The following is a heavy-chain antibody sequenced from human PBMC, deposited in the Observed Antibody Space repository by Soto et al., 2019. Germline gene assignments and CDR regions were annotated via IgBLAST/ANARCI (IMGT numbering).Heavy chain of an antibody. Sequence: QVQLVQSGAEVKKPGSSVKVSCKASGGTFSSYAISWVRQAPGQGLEWMGGIIPNFGTANYAQKFQGRVTITADESTSTAYMELSSMRSEEPAVYYCAGARCGELFSYYYYGMDVWGQGTTVTVSS. D-gene: IGHD3-10*02. V-gene: IGHV1-69*01. CDR1: GGTFSSYA. CDR2: IIPNFGTA. J-gene: IGHJ6*02. CDR3: AGARCGELFSYYYYGMDV.